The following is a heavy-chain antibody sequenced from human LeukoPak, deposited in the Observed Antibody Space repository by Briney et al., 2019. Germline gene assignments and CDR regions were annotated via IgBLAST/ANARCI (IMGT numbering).Heavy chain of an antibody. J-gene: IGHJ5*02. CDR2: ISWNSGSI. CDR3: ARPMYYYGSSHPFDP. Sequence: PGRSLRLSCAASGFTFDDYAMHWVRQAPGKGLEWVSGISWNSGSIGYADSVKGRFTISRDNAKNSLYLQMNSLRAEDTALYYCARPMYYYGSSHPFDPWGQGTLVTVSS. CDR1: GFTFDDYA. D-gene: IGHD3-10*01. V-gene: IGHV3-9*01.